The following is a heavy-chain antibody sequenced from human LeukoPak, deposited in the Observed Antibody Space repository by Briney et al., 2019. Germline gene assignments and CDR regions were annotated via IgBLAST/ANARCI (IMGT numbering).Heavy chain of an antibody. Sequence: ASVKVSCKASGYTFTSYYMHWVRQAPGQGLEWMGIINPSGGSTSYARKFQGRVTMTRDTSTSTVYMELSSLRSEDTAVYYCARPKGRGYDVQYYFDYWGQGTLVTVSS. V-gene: IGHV1-46*01. D-gene: IGHD5-12*01. CDR3: ARPKGRGYDVQYYFDY. CDR1: GYTFTSYY. CDR2: INPSGGST. J-gene: IGHJ4*02.